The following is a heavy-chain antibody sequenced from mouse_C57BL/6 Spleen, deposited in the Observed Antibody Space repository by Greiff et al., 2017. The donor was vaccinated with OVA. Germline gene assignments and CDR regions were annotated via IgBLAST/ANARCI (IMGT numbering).Heavy chain of an antibody. CDR1: GYAFSSSW. D-gene: IGHD3-2*02. CDR2: IYPGVGDP. CDR3: AREEDSSGPAWFAY. J-gene: IGHJ3*01. Sequence: QVQLQQSGPELVKPGASVKISCKASGYAFSSSWMHWVTQRPGKGLEWIGRIYPGVGDPHYNGKFKGKATLTADKASSTAYMQLSSLTSEDSAVYFCAREEDSSGPAWFAYWGQGTLVTVSA. V-gene: IGHV1-82*01.